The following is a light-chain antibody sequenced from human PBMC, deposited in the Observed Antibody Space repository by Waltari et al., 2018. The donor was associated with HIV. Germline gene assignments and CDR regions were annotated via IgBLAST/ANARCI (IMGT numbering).Light chain of an antibody. J-gene: IGLJ3*02. CDR1: RSNIGNND. CDR2: SNN. V-gene: IGLV1-44*01. CDR3: AAWDESLNAWV. Sequence: QSVLPQPPSASGTPGQRVTISCSGSRSNIGNNDVNWYQQVPGTAPKFLMYSNNKRPSGVPDRFSGSKSGTSASLAISGLQSDDEADYYCAAWDESLNAWVFGGGTRLTVL.